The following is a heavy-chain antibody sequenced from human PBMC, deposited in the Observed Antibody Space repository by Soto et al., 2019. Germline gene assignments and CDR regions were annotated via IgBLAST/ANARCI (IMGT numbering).Heavy chain of an antibody. J-gene: IGHJ6*02. CDR2: MNPNSGNT. CDR3: ARGWKGRYDFWSGTYGMDV. Sequence: QVQLVQSGAEVKKPGASVKVSCKASGYTFTSYDINWVRQATGQGLEWLGWMNPNSGNTGYAQKFQGRVTMTRNTSISTAYMELSSLRSEDTAVYYCARGWKGRYDFWSGTYGMDVWGQGTTVTVSS. CDR1: GYTFTSYD. D-gene: IGHD3-3*01. V-gene: IGHV1-8*01.